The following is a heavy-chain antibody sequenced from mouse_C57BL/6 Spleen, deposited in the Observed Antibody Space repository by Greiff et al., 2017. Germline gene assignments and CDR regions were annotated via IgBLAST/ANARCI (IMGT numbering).Heavy chain of an antibody. D-gene: IGHD1-2*01. CDR2: IDPEDGDT. J-gene: IGHJ3*01. CDR1: GFNIKDYY. V-gene: IGHV14-1*01. Sequence: VQLQQSGAELVRPGASVKLSCTASGFNIKDYYMHWVKQRPEQGLEWIGRIDPEDGDTEYAPKFQGKATMTADTSSHTAYLQLSSLTSEDTAVYYCTTNGFAWFAYWGQGTLVTVSA. CDR3: TTNGFAWFAY.